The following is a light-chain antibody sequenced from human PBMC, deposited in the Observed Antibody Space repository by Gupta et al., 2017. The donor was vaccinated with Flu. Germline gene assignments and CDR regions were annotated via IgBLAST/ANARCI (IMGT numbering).Light chain of an antibody. CDR1: QSVSSN. CDR3: QQDNNWPPT. Sequence: EIVMTQSPATLSVSPGERATLSCRASQSVSSNLAWYQQKPGQAPRLLIYGASTRATGIPARFSGSESGTEFTLTISRLQSEDFAVYYCQQDNNWPPTFGQGTKVEIK. J-gene: IGKJ1*01. V-gene: IGKV3-15*01. CDR2: GAS.